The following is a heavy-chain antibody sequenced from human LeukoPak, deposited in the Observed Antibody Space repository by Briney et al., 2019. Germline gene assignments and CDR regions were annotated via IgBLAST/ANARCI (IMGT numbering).Heavy chain of an antibody. D-gene: IGHD2-21*02. CDR1: GGSISSSNG. J-gene: IGHJ3*02. V-gene: IGHV4-4*02. CDR2: SYHSGST. CDR3: ARGRRDCSGDCYVAFDI. Sequence: PSGTLSLTCAVSGGSISSSNGWSWVRQPPGKGLEWIGESYHSGSTNYNPSLKSRVTISVDKSKNQFSLKLSSVTAADTAVYYCARGRRDCSGDCYVAFDIWGQGTMVTVSS.